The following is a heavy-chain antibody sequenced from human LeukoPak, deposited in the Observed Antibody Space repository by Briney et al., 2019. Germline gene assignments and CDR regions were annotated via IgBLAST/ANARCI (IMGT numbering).Heavy chain of an antibody. CDR1: GFTFSDYY. CDR3: TRDFHGSGSMAV. V-gene: IGHV3-72*01. CDR2: TKNKGNSYIT. Sequence: PGGSLRLSCAASGFTFSDYYMYWVRQAPGKGLEWVGRTKNKGNSYITIYAASVKGRFTISRDGSKNLMYLRMNSLKTEDTAVYYCTRDFHGSGSMAVWGQRTTVIVSS. J-gene: IGHJ6*02. D-gene: IGHD3-10*01.